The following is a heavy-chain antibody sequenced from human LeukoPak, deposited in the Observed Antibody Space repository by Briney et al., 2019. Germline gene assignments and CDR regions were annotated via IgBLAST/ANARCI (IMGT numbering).Heavy chain of an antibody. CDR3: AKDGTYSSIHILY. V-gene: IGHV3-30*02. Sequence: PGGSLRLSCAASGFTFSSYGMHWVRQAPGKGLELVAFIRYDGSNKYYADSVKGRFTISRDNSKNTLYLQMNSLRAEDTAVYYCAKDGTYSSIHILYWGQGTLVTVSS. CDR1: GFTFSSYG. J-gene: IGHJ4*02. CDR2: IRYDGSNK. D-gene: IGHD6-13*01.